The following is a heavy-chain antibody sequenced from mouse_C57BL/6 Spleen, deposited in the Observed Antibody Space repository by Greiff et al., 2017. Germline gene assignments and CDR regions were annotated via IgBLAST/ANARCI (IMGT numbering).Heavy chain of an antibody. V-gene: IGHV1-55*01. Sequence: QVQLQQPGAELVKPGASVKMSCKASGYTFTSYWITWVKQRPGQGLEWIGDIYPGSGSTNYNEKFKSKATLTVDTSSSPAYMQLSSLTSEDSAVYYCARGVYYGDSEFAYWGQGTLVTVSA. J-gene: IGHJ3*01. CDR1: GYTFTSYW. CDR2: IYPGSGST. CDR3: ARGVYYGDSEFAY. D-gene: IGHD2-13*01.